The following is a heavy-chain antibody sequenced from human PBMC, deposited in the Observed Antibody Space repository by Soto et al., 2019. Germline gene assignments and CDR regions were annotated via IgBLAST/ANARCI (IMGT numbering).Heavy chain of an antibody. CDR3: AKDVVWSGYSYYYGMDV. J-gene: IGHJ6*02. CDR1: GFTFADYA. CDR2: ISWNSGNI. Sequence: EVQLVESGGGLVQPGRSLRLSCAASGFTFADYAMHWVRQAPGKGLEWVSGISWNSGNIDYADSVKGRFTISRDNAKNSLYLQMNSLRPEDTALYYCAKDVVWSGYSYYYGMDVWGPGTTGTVSS. D-gene: IGHD3-3*01. V-gene: IGHV3-9*01.